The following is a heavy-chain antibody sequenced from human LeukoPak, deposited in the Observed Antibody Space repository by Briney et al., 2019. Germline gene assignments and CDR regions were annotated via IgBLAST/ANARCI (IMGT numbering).Heavy chain of an antibody. CDR3: ARQGRGYGGTFDY. CDR1: GGSFSRHY. J-gene: IGHJ4*02. Sequence: SETLSLTCTVSGGSFSRHYWTWLRQPPGKGLEWIGYIYYSGSTNYNPSLKSRVTISVDTSKNQFSLKLSSVTAADTAVYYCARQGRGYGGTFDYWGQGTLVTVSS. CDR2: IYYSGST. V-gene: IGHV4-59*11. D-gene: IGHD3-16*01.